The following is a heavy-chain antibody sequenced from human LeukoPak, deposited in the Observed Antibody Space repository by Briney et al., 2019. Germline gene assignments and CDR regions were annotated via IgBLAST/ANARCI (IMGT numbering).Heavy chain of an antibody. Sequence: GGSLRLSCAASGFTFSSYSMNWVRQAPGKGLEWVSYISSSSSTIYYADSVKGRFTISRDNSKNTLYLQMNSLRAEDTAVYYCARRWSYDAFDIWGQGTMVTVSS. CDR2: ISSSSSTI. J-gene: IGHJ3*02. CDR1: GFTFSSYS. CDR3: ARRWSYDAFDI. V-gene: IGHV3-48*01. D-gene: IGHD2-15*01.